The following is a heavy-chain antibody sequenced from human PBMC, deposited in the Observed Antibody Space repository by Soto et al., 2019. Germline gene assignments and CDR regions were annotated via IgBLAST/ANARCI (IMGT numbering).Heavy chain of an antibody. CDR1: GFTFSNYA. J-gene: IGHJ4*02. V-gene: IGHV3-30-3*01. CDR3: ARAPGVQYYFDY. D-gene: IGHD2-8*01. Sequence: GGSLRLSCAASGFTFSNYAMDWVRQAPGKGLEWVAVISYDGSDKYYADSVKGRFTISRDNSKNTLYLQMNSLRADDTAVYYCARAPGVQYYFDYWGQGT. CDR2: ISYDGSDK.